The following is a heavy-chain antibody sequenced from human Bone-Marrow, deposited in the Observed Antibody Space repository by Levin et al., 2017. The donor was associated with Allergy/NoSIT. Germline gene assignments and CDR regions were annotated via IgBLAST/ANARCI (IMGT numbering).Heavy chain of an antibody. J-gene: IGHJ4*02. Sequence: GESLKISYAASGFTFSSYGMHWVRQAPGKGLEWVAVIWYDGSNKYYADSVKGRFTISRDNSKNTLYLQMNSLRAEDTAVYYCARALGDYYDSSGYCDYWGQGTLVTVSS. CDR1: GFTFSSYG. CDR3: ARALGDYYDSSGYCDY. D-gene: IGHD3-22*01. CDR2: IWYDGSNK. V-gene: IGHV3-33*01.